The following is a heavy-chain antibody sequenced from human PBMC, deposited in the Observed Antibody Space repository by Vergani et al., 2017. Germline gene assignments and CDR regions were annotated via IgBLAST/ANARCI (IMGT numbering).Heavy chain of an antibody. CDR3: AKLDWYYDVPGDV. D-gene: IGHD3-3*01. CDR2: IYYSGSS. J-gene: IGHJ6*02. CDR1: GGSISSSGYY. V-gene: IGHV4-39*01. Sequence: QLQLQESGPGLVKPSETLSLTCTVSGGSISSSGYYWGWIRQPPGKGLEWIGSIYYSGSSYYSASLKSRLTISVDTSKNQFSLKLSSVTAADKAVYYCAKLDWYYDVPGDVWGEGP.